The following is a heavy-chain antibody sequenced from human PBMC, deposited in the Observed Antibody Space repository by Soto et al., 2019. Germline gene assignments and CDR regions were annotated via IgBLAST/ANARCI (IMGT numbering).Heavy chain of an antibody. CDR2: INPSGGST. Sequence: ASVKVSCKASGYTFTSYYMHWVRQAPGQGLEWMGIINPSGGSTSYAQKFQGRVTMTRDTSTSTVYMELSSLRSEDTAVYYCARVSSSWPYDYYYGMDVWGQGTTVTVSS. CDR3: ARVSSSWPYDYYYGMDV. V-gene: IGHV1-46*01. J-gene: IGHJ6*02. CDR1: GYTFTSYY. D-gene: IGHD6-13*01.